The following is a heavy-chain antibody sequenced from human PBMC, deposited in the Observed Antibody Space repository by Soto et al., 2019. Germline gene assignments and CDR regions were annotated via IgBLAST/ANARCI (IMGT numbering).Heavy chain of an antibody. V-gene: IGHV5-51*01. D-gene: IGHD6-6*01. J-gene: IGHJ6*02. CDR1: GYSFTSYW. Sequence: KRTGESLKISCKGSGYSFTSYWIGWVRQMPGKGLEWMGIIYPGDSDTRYSPSFQGQVTISADKSTSTAYLQWSSLKASDTAMYYCARHEYSSSFNYYYYGMDVWGQGTTVTVSS. CDR3: ARHEYSSSFNYYYYGMDV. CDR2: IYPGDSDT.